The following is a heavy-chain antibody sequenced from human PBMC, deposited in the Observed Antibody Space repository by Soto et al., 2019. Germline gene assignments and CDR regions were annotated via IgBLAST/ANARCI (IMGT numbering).Heavy chain of an antibody. CDR1: GFTFSSYS. CDR3: ARDRRLCSSTSCYPIYYYGMDV. D-gene: IGHD2-2*01. Sequence: EVQLVESGGGLVKPGGSLRLSCAASGFTFSSYSMNWVRQAPGKGLEWVSSISSSSSYIYYAGSVKGRFTISRDNAKNSLYLQMNSLRAEDTAVYYCARDRRLCSSTSCYPIYYYGMDVWGQGTTVTVSS. J-gene: IGHJ6*02. CDR2: ISSSSSYI. V-gene: IGHV3-21*01.